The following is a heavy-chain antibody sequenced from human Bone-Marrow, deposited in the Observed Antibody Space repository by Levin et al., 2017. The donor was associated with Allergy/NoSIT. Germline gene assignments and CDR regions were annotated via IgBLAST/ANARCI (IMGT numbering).Heavy chain of an antibody. J-gene: IGHJ4*02. CDR3: ARSVAGTDY. V-gene: IGHV4-34*01. Sequence: PSETLSLTCAVYGGSFSGYYWSWIRQPPGKGLEWIGEINHSGSTNYNPSLKSRVTISVDTSKDQFSLKVTSVTAADTAVYYCARSVAGTDYWGQGTLVTVSS. CDR1: GGSFSGYY. D-gene: IGHD6-19*01. CDR2: INHSGST.